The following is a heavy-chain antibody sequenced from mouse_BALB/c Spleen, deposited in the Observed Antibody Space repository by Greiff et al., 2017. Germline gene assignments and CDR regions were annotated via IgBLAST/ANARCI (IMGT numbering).Heavy chain of an antibody. CDR3: AREPITTVVAGDY. CDR1: GYTFTSYT. V-gene: IGHV1-4*02. J-gene: IGHJ2*01. Sequence: QVQLQQSAAELARPGASVKMSCKASGYTFTSYTMHWVKQRPGQGLEWIGYINPSSGYTEYNQKFKDKTTLTADKSSSTAYMQLSSLTSEDSAVYYCAREPITTVVAGDYWGQGTTLTVSS. CDR2: INPSSGYT. D-gene: IGHD1-1*01.